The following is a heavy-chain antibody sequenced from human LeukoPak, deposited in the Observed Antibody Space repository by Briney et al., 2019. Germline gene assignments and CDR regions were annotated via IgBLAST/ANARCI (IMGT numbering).Heavy chain of an antibody. J-gene: IGHJ5*02. CDR3: VRGAGPLFDP. CDR1: GFTFSSYA. V-gene: IGHV3-30-3*01. Sequence: PGGSLRLSCAASGFTFSSYAMHWVRQAPGKGLEWVAVISYDGSNKYYADSVKGRFTVSRDNAKNSLYLQMNGLRADDAAVYYCVRGAGPLFDPWGQGTLVTVSS. CDR2: ISYDGSNK.